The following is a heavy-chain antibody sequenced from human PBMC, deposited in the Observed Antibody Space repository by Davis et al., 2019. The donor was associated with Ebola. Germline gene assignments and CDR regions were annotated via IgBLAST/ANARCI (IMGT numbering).Heavy chain of an antibody. J-gene: IGHJ6*02. CDR2: ISWNSGDT. D-gene: IGHD6-19*01. CDR3: AGWSMDV. V-gene: IGHV3-23*01. Sequence: GESLKISCAASGFTFSIYAMTWVRQAPGKGLEWVSGISWNSGDTVYADSVKGRFTISRDNAKNSLYLQMNSLRDEDTAVYYCAGWSMDVWGQGTTVTVSS. CDR1: GFTFSIYA.